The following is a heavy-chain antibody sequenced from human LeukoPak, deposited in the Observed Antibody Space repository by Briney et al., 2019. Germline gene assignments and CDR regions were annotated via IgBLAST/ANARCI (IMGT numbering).Heavy chain of an antibody. V-gene: IGHV4-39*07. CDR3: ARVGVEDCSGGSCYTDYEYFQH. J-gene: IGHJ1*01. D-gene: IGHD2-15*01. CDR1: GGSISSSSYY. CDR2: IYYSGST. Sequence: KPSETLSLTCTVSGGSISSSSYYWGWIRQPPGKGLEWIGSIYYSGSTYYNPSLKSRVTISVDTSKNQFSLKLSSVTAADTAVYYCARVGVEDCSGGSCYTDYEYFQHWGQGTLVTVSS.